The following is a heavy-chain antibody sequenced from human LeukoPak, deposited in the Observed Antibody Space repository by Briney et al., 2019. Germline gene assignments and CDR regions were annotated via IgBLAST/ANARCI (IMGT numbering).Heavy chain of an antibody. J-gene: IGHJ3*02. CDR3: ARFLYSSGPSAFDI. Sequence: SETLSLTCAVYGGSFSGYYWSWIRQPPGKGLEWIGEINHSGSTNYNPSLKSRVTISVDTSKNQFSLKLSSVTAADTAVYYCARFLYSSGPSAFDIWGQGTMVTVSS. CDR1: GGSFSGYY. D-gene: IGHD6-19*01. CDR2: INHSGST. V-gene: IGHV4-34*01.